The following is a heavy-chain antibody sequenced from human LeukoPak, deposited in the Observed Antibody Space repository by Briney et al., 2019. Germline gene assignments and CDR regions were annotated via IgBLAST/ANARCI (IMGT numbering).Heavy chain of an antibody. J-gene: IGHJ4*02. D-gene: IGHD7-27*01. Sequence: GGTLRLSCETSGFTFRTYAMNWVRQAPGKGLEWVSSMGGSGTSIYYADSVKGRFTISRDNAKNSLYLQMNSLRVDDTAVYYCAREEPGDLGQAFHYWGQGTLVTVSS. V-gene: IGHV3-21*01. CDR3: AREEPGDLGQAFHY. CDR2: MGGSGTSI. CDR1: GFTFRTYA.